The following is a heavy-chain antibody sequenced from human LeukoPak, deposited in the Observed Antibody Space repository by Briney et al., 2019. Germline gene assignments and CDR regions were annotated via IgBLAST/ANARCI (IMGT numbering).Heavy chain of an antibody. J-gene: IGHJ4*02. V-gene: IGHV1-3*02. D-gene: IGHD2-15*01. CDR3: ARSAEGYCSGASCSEYYFDY. CDR1: GYILTNYA. CDR2: TNAGNGNT. Sequence: ASVKVSCKASGYILTNYAIHWVRQAPGQRIEWMGWTNAGNGNTKYSQEFQGRVTITRDTSANTAYMELSSLRSEDMAVYYCARSAEGYCSGASCSEYYFDYWGQGTLVTVSS.